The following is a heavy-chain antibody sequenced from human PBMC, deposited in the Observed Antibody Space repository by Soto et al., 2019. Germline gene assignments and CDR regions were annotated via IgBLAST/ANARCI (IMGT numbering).Heavy chain of an antibody. CDR1: GDSISSYY. J-gene: IGHJ4*02. Sequence: SEARSPTRTVSGDSISSYYWNRIRQPPGKGPEWAGYISYSGSTNYNPSLKSRVTISVDTSKNQFSLNLSSVTAADTAVYYCARARCITCSLDYWGQGTLVTVSS. CDR2: ISYSGST. V-gene: IGHV4-59*01. D-gene: IGHD2-15*01. CDR3: ARARCITCSLDY.